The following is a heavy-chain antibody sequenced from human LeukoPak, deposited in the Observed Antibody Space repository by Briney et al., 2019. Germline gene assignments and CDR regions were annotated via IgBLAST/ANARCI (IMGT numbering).Heavy chain of an antibody. J-gene: IGHJ6*02. D-gene: IGHD6-19*01. Sequence: GGSLRLSCAASGFTFSSYGMHWVRQAPGKGLEWVAVIWYDGSKKYYVDSVKGRFTISRDSSKNTLYLQMNSLRAEDTAVYYCARGESGWYYYYYGVDVWGQGTTVTVSS. V-gene: IGHV3-33*01. CDR1: GFTFSSYG. CDR3: ARGESGWYYYYYGVDV. CDR2: IWYDGSKK.